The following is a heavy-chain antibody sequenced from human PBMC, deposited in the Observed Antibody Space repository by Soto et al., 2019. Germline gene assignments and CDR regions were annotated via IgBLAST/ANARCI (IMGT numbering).Heavy chain of an antibody. CDR3: AWALGSWGAYYFDH. Sequence: QITLKESGPTLVRPTQTLTLTCTVSGFSLDTWGVGVGWIRQPPGKAPEWLALIYWDNDKRYSPSLKNRLTITKDTSKNKVVHTVTNMDPVDTVTYYCAWALGSWGAYYFDHWGQGTLATVSS. J-gene: IGHJ4*02. CDR2: IYWDNDK. D-gene: IGHD3-16*01. V-gene: IGHV2-5*02. CDR1: GFSLDTWGVG.